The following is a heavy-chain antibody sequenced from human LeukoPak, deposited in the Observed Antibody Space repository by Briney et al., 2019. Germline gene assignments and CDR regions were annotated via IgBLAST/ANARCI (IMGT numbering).Heavy chain of an antibody. J-gene: IGHJ4*02. V-gene: IGHV1-46*01. CDR1: GYTVTSYY. CDR2: INPSGGST. D-gene: IGHD6-19*01. Sequence: ASVKVSCKASGYTVTSYYMHWVRQAPGQGLEWMGIINPSGGSTSYAQKFQGRVTMTRDTSTSTVYMELSSLRSEDTAVYYCARDRGSGWYEGVFDYWGRGTLVTVSS. CDR3: ARDRGSGWYEGVFDY.